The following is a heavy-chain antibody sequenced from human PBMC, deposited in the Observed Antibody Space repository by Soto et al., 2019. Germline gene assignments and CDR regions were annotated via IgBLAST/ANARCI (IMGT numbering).Heavy chain of an antibody. CDR2: TYYRSKWYN. V-gene: IGHV6-1*01. J-gene: IGHJ6*02. CDR1: GDSVSSNSAA. CDR3: ARDDSGDYCGSGSYHRAPYYYYGMDG. Sequence: QTLSLTCAISGDSVSSNSAAWNWIRQSPSRGLEWLGSTYYRSKWYNDYAVSVNSRITINPDTSRSQFSLQLNFVTPEDTAVYYCARDDSGDYCGSGSYHRAPYYYYGMDGWGHGTTVTVSS. D-gene: IGHD3-10*01.